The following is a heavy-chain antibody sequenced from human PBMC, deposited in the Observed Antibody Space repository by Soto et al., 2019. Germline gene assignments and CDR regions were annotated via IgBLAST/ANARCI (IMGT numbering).Heavy chain of an antibody. CDR3: AGKQPGIAAAVFDP. J-gene: IGHJ5*02. Sequence: SVKVSCKASGGTFSSYAISWVRQAPGQGLEWMGGIIPIFGTANYAQKFQGRVTITADESTSTAYMELSSLGSEDTAVYYCAGKQPGIAAAVFDPWGQGTLVTVSS. CDR2: IIPIFGTA. CDR1: GGTFSSYA. D-gene: IGHD6-13*01. V-gene: IGHV1-69*13.